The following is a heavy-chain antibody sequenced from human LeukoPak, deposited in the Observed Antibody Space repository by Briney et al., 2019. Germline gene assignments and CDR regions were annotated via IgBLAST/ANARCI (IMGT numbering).Heavy chain of an antibody. V-gene: IGHV3-13*01. J-gene: IGHJ4*02. Sequence: PGGSLRLSCAASGFTVSGYDMHWVRQPTGRGLEWVSSIGISGGTYYRDSVKGRFTVSREDAKNSFYLQMNSLRAGDTAVYYCARGKYGYTSGWQIPDYWGQGTLVTVSS. D-gene: IGHD6-19*01. CDR2: IGISGGT. CDR1: GFTVSGYD. CDR3: ARGKYGYTSGWQIPDY.